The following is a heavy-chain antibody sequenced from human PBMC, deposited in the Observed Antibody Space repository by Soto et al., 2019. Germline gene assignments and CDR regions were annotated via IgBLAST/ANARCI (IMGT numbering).Heavy chain of an antibody. J-gene: IGHJ6*02. Sequence: QVQLVESGGGLVRPGGSLRLSCAASGFTFSDYYMTWIRQAPGKGLEWVSYITGSSDYTNYADSVKGRFTISRDNVKNSLYRQMNSLRARDTAVYYCAIAYYYGMDFWGQGTTVTVPS. CDR2: ITGSSDYT. CDR3: AIAYYYGMDF. CDR1: GFTFSDYY. V-gene: IGHV3-11*05.